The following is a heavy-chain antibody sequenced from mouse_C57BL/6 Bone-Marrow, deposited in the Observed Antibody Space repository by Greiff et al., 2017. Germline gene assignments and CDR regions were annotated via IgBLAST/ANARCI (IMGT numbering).Heavy chain of an antibody. D-gene: IGHD1-1*01. J-gene: IGHJ3*01. CDR3: TNNYGSSYWFAY. Sequence: EVMLVESGGGLVQPGGSMKLSCVASGFTFSNYWMNWVRQSPEKGLEWVAQIRLKSDNYATHYAESVKGRFTISRDDSKSSVYLQMNNLRAEDTGIYYCTNNYGSSYWFAYWGQGTLVTVSA. V-gene: IGHV6-3*01. CDR1: GFTFSNYW. CDR2: IRLKSDNYAT.